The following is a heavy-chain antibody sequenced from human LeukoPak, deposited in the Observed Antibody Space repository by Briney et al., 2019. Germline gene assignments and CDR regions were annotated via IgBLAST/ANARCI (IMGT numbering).Heavy chain of an antibody. CDR3: ARLDSLHIITY. CDR2: IHYSGRT. J-gene: IGHJ4*02. V-gene: IGHV4-39*01. Sequence: PSETLSLTCTVSGGSISSSSYYWGWIRQPPGKGLEWIATIHYSGRTYYNPSLESRVTISVDTSKNQFSLKLTSVTAADTTVYYCARLDSLHIITYWGQGTLVTVSS. D-gene: IGHD3-16*01. CDR1: GGSISSSSYY.